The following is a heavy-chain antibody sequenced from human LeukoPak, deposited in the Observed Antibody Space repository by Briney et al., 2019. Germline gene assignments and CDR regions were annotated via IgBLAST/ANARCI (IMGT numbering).Heavy chain of an antibody. D-gene: IGHD1-1*01. CDR3: AKGFSAGTMDY. CDR2: ISYHGSNQ. V-gene: IGHV3-30*18. J-gene: IGHJ4*02. Sequence: GGSLRLSCAASGFTFSSYAMSWVRQPPGKGLEWVAVISYHGSNQYYIDSVKGRFTISRDNSKDTVYLQMNSLRPDDTAVYYCAKGFSAGTMDYWGQGTLVTVSS. CDR1: GFTFSSYA.